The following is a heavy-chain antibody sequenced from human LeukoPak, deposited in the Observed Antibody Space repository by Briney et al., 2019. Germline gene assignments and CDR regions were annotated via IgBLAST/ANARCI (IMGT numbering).Heavy chain of an antibody. Sequence: GGSLRLSCAASGFTFSSYAMSWVRQAPGKGLEWVSAISGSGGSTYYADSVKGRFTISRDNAKNSLYLQMNSLRAEDTAVYYCARTLFYCSSTSCYTDHFDYWGQGTLVTVSS. J-gene: IGHJ4*02. D-gene: IGHD2-2*02. CDR1: GFTFSSYA. V-gene: IGHV3-23*01. CDR3: ARTLFYCSSTSCYTDHFDY. CDR2: ISGSGGST.